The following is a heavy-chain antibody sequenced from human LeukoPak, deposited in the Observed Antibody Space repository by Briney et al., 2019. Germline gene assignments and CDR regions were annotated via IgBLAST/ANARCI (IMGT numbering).Heavy chain of an antibody. CDR1: GGSFGDYY. D-gene: IGHD3-22*01. CDR3: ARAPYLSSGS. J-gene: IGHJ3*01. V-gene: IGHV4-34*01. Sequence: PSETLSLTCAVYGGSFGDYYWSWIRQSPGKGLEWIGEINHSGGTNYHPSLKSRVTISLDTSKNQFSLNLNSVTAADTAVYYCARAPYLSSGSWGQGTMVTVSS. CDR2: INHSGGT.